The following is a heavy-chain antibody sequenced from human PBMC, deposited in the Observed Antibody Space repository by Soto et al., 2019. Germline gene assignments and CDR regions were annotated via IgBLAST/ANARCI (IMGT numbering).Heavy chain of an antibody. D-gene: IGHD6-19*01. Sequence: EVQLLESGGGLVQPGGSLRLSCAASGFTFSSYAMSWVRQAPGKGLEWVSAISGSGGSTYDADSVKGRFTISRDNSKNTLYLQMNSLRAEDTAVYYCAKDLAGMGRFDYWGQGTLVTVSS. CDR3: AKDLAGMGRFDY. CDR1: GFTFSSYA. J-gene: IGHJ4*02. V-gene: IGHV3-23*01. CDR2: ISGSGGST.